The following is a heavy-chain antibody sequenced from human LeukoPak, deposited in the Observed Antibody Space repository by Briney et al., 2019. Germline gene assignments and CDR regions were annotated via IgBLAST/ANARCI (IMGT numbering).Heavy chain of an antibody. V-gene: IGHV1/OR15-3*02. Sequence: ASVKVSCKASGYTFTGYYMHWVGQAPGQGLEWMGWINAGNGNTKYSQKFQGRVTVTRDTSATTTYMELSSLRSEDTAVYYCAVYSGYYDSSGYYPPDYYYGLDVWGQGTTVTVSS. D-gene: IGHD3-22*01. CDR3: AVYSGYYDSSGYYPPDYYYGLDV. J-gene: IGHJ6*02. CDR2: INAGNGNT. CDR1: GYTFTGYY.